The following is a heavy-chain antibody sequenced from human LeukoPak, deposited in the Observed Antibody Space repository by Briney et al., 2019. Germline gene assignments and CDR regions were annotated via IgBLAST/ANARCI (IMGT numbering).Heavy chain of an antibody. Sequence: ASVKVSCKASGYTFTSYAMHWVRQAPGHRLEWMGWINAGNGNTKYSQKVQGRVTITRDTSASTAHMVLSSLRSEDTAMYFCVRGPPRLNWFDPWGQGTLVTVSS. D-gene: IGHD6-25*01. CDR1: GYTFTSYA. CDR2: INAGNGNT. V-gene: IGHV1-3*01. J-gene: IGHJ5*02. CDR3: VRGPPRLNWFDP.